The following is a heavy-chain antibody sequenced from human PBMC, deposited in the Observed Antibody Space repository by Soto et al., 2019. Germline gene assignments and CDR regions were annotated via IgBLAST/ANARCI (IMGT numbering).Heavy chain of an antibody. V-gene: IGHV3-48*02. J-gene: IGHJ4*02. Sequence: GGSLRLSCAASGFTFSTYSVNWVRQAPGKGLEWVSYITSSSSPIYYADSVKGRFTISRDNAKNSLYLQMNSLRDEDTAVYYCARSVAGHFDYWGQGTLVTVSS. D-gene: IGHD6-19*01. CDR1: GFTFSTYS. CDR3: ARSVAGHFDY. CDR2: ITSSSSPI.